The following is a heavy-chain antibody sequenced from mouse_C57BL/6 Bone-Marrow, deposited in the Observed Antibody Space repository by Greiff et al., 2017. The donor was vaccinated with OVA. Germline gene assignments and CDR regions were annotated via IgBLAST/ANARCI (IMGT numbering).Heavy chain of an antibody. D-gene: IGHD1-1*01. CDR1: GYTFTSYW. Sequence: QVHVKQPGTELVKPGASVKLSCKASGYTFTSYWMHWVKQRPGQGLEWIGNINPSNGGTNYNEKFKSKATLTVDKSSSTAYMQLSSLTSEDSAVYYCARSYYGSSHLFDYWGQGTTLTVSS. V-gene: IGHV1-53*01. J-gene: IGHJ2*01. CDR2: INPSNGGT. CDR3: ARSYYGSSHLFDY.